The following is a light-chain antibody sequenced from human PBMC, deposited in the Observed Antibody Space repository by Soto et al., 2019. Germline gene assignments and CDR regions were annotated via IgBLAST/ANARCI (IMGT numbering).Light chain of an antibody. Sequence: SVLTQPPSVSGAPGKKVTISCTGRSSNIGAGHDVHWYQQLPRTAPKLLIYGNNNRPSGVPDRFSGSKSGTSASLAITGFQAEDEADYYCQSYDDTLRGVVFGGGTQLTVL. CDR2: GNN. V-gene: IGLV1-40*01. CDR3: QSYDDTLRGVV. CDR1: SSNIGAGHD. J-gene: IGLJ2*01.